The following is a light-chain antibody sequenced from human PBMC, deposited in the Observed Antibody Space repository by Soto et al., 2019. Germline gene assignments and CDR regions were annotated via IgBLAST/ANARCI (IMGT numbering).Light chain of an antibody. J-gene: IGKJ1*01. Sequence: EIVMTQSPATLSVSPGERATLSCRASQSVSSNLAWYQQKPGQAPRLLIYGASTSATGIPARFSGSGSGTKFPLTISSLQSEDFAVYSCQQYNNWPRTFGQGTKVDIK. CDR2: GAS. CDR1: QSVSSN. CDR3: QQYNNWPRT. V-gene: IGKV3-15*01.